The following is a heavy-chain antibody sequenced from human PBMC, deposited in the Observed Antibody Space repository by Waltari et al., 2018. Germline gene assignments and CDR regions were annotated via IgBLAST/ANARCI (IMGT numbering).Heavy chain of an antibody. D-gene: IGHD3-16*01. Sequence: EVQLVESGGGLVQPGGSLRIYCAASGFTFRGYWMTWVRQAPGKGREWVANIKADGSEQYYVDSVKGRFTISRDNARNSLYLQMNSLIADDTGVYYCARGSAYYVRVWDYWGQGTLVTVSS. V-gene: IGHV3-7*03. CDR3: ARGSAYYVRVWDY. J-gene: IGHJ4*02. CDR1: GFTFRGYW. CDR2: IKADGSEQ.